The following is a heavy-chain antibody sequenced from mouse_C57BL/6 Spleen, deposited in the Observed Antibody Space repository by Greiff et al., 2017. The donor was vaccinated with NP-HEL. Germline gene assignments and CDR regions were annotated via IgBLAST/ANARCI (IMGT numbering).Heavy chain of an antibody. CDR1: GYTFTDYE. Sequence: VKLQQSGAELVRPGASVTLSCKASGYTFTDYEMHWVKQTPVHGLEWIGAIDPETGGTAYNQKFKGKAILTADKSSSTAYMELRSLTSADSAVYYCTRGISTVVPYYFDYWGQGTTLTVSS. D-gene: IGHD1-1*01. CDR2: IDPETGGT. V-gene: IGHV1-15*01. J-gene: IGHJ2*01. CDR3: TRGISTVVPYYFDY.